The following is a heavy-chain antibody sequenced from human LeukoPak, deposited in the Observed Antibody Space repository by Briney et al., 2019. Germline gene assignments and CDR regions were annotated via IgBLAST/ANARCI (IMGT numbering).Heavy chain of an antibody. CDR3: ARGGTYCGGDCYSFPDWFDP. Sequence: ASVKVSCKASGYTFTGYYMHWVRQAPGQGLEWMGWINPNSGGTNYAQKFQGRVTMTRDTSNSTAYMELSRLRSDDTAVYYCARGGTYCGGDCYSFPDWFDPWGQGTLVTVSS. J-gene: IGHJ5*02. CDR1: GYTFTGYY. V-gene: IGHV1-2*02. D-gene: IGHD2-21*02. CDR2: INPNSGGT.